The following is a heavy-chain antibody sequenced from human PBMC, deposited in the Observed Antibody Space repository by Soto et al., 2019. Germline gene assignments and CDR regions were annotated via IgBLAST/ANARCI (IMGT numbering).Heavy chain of an antibody. Sequence: QVQLVQSGAEVKKPGASVKVSCKASGYTFTSYDINWVRQATGQGLGWMGWMNPNSANTGYAQKYQGRVTMTRNTSISTADRELTSLKSEHIAVYYCASEGGRGMDVWGQGTTVTVSS. J-gene: IGHJ6*02. D-gene: IGHD3-16*01. V-gene: IGHV1-8*01. CDR1: GYTFTSYD. CDR3: ASEGGRGMDV. CDR2: MNPNSANT.